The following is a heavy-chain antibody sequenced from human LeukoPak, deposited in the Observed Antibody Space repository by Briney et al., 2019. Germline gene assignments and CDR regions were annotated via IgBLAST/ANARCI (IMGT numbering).Heavy chain of an antibody. D-gene: IGHD3-10*01. CDR3: TSDTFGARDS. J-gene: IGHJ4*02. V-gene: IGHV3-74*01. Sequence: GGSLRLSCAASGFTFSSYWMHWVRQAPGKGLVWVSRINTDGSYTSYADSVKGRFTISRDNAKNTLYLQMDSLRAEDTAVYYCTSDTFGARDSWGQGTLVTVSS. CDR2: INTDGSYT. CDR1: GFTFSSYW.